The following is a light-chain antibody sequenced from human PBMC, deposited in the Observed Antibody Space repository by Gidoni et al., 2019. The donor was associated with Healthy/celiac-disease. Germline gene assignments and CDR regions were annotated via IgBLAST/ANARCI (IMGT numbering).Light chain of an antibody. CDR3: QQYGSSPRT. Sequence: EIVLTQSPGTLSLSPGERATLSCRASQSVSSSYLAWYQQKPGQAPRLLIYGASSRATGIPDRFGGSGSGTDFTLTISRLEPEDFAVYYCQQYGSSPRTFIQGTKVEIK. CDR2: GAS. CDR1: QSVSSSY. V-gene: IGKV3-20*01. J-gene: IGKJ1*01.